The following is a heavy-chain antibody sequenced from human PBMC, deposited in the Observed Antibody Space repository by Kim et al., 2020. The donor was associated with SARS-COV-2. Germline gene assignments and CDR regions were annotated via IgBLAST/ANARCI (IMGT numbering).Heavy chain of an antibody. CDR3: TQSNWGSRPAV. Sequence: GGSLRLSCAASGFTFNTHAMTWVRQAPGKGLEWVSTISHNALYTYYADSVKGRFTISRDNSEDTVYLQMNSLRAEDTALYYCTQSNWGSRPAVWGLGTRVTVSS. J-gene: IGHJ1*01. CDR1: GFTFNTHA. V-gene: IGHV3-23*01. CDR2: ISHNALYT. D-gene: IGHD3-16*01.